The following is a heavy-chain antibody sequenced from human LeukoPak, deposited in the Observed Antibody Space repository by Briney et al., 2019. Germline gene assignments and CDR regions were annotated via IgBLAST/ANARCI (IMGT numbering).Heavy chain of an antibody. CDR1: GFTFSSYG. V-gene: IGHV3-21*01. CDR2: ISSRTSNI. J-gene: IGHJ3*02. CDR3: VRDSSGSYYVDAFDI. D-gene: IGHD1-26*01. Sequence: PGGSLRLSCAASGFTFSSYGVHWVRQAPGKGLEWVSSISSRTSNIYYADSVKGRFTISRDDAKSSLYLQVNSLRAEDTALYYCVRDSSGSYYVDAFDIWGQGTMVTVSS.